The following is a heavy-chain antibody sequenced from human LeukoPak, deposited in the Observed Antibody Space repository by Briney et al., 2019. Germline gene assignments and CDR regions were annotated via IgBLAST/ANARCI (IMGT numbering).Heavy chain of an antibody. CDR2: INHSGST. V-gene: IGHV4-34*01. Sequence: SETLSLTCAVYGGSFSGYYWSLIRQPPGKGLEWIGEINHSGSTNYNPSLKSRVTISVDTSKNQFSLKLSSVTAADTAVYYCASPYCSSTSCYFGYWGQGTLVTVSS. D-gene: IGHD2-2*01. CDR1: GGSFSGYY. J-gene: IGHJ4*02. CDR3: ASPYCSSTSCYFGY.